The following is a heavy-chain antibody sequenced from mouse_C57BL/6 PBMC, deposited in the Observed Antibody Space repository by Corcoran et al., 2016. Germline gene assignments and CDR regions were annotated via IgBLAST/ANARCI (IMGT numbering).Heavy chain of an antibody. Sequence: EVQLQQSGPVLVKPGASVKMSCKASGYTFTDYYMNWVKQSHGKSLEWIGVINPYNGGTSYNQKFKGKATLTVDKSSSTAYMELNSLTSEDSAVYYCARRRVYDYDHFDYWGQGTTLTVSS. D-gene: IGHD2-4*01. CDR3: ARRRVYDYDHFDY. CDR1: GYTFTDYY. CDR2: INPYNGGT. V-gene: IGHV1-19*01. J-gene: IGHJ2*01.